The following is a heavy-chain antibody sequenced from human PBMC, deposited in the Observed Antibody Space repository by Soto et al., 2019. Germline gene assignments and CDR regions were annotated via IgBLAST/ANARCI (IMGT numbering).Heavy chain of an antibody. CDR1: GYTFTSYY. Sequence: GASVQVSCKASGYTFTSYYMHWVRQAPGQGLEWMGIINPSGGSTSYAQKFQGRVTMTRDTSTSTVYMELSSLRSEDTAVYYCARGDYYDSSGYNDWYFDLWGRGTLVTVSS. CDR3: ARGDYYDSSGYNDWYFDL. V-gene: IGHV1-46*01. CDR2: INPSGGST. D-gene: IGHD3-22*01. J-gene: IGHJ2*01.